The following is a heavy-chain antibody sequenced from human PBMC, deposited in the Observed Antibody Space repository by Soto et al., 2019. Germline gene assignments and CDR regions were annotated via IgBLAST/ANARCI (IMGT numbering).Heavy chain of an antibody. CDR3: SREFRGYDSASNWFDP. CDR2: ISAYNGNT. V-gene: IGHV1-18*01. Sequence: QVQLVQSGAEVKKPGASVKVSCKASGYTFTTYGISWVRQAPGQGLEWMGWISAYNGNTNYAQKLQGRVTMTTDTSTSTAYVELGILRSDDTAVYYCSREFRGYDSASNWFDPWGQGTLVTVSS. CDR1: GYTFTTYG. D-gene: IGHD5-12*01. J-gene: IGHJ5*02.